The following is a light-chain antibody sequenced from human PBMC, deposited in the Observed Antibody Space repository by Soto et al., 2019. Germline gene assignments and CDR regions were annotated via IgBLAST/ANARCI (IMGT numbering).Light chain of an antibody. CDR1: SSDVGGYIY. CDR3: SSCAGRNNLV. J-gene: IGLJ2*01. V-gene: IGLV2-14*01. Sequence: QAVVTQPASVSGSPGQSITISCTGTSSDVGGYIYVSWYQQHPGKAPKLVIFEVNNRPSGVSSRFSGSKSGNTAYLTISGVQAEDEADYYCSSCAGRNNLVFGGGTKLTVL. CDR2: EVN.